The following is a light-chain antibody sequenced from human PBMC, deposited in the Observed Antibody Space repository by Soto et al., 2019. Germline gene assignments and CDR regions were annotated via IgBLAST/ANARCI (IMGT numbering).Light chain of an antibody. CDR3: QQYNDWPMYS. CDR2: GAS. J-gene: IGKJ2*01. CDR1: QSVYNK. Sequence: EIVMTQSPATLSVSPGEIATLSCRASQSVYNKFAWYQQRPGQAPRLLIYGASTRATGIPARFSGGGSGTEFSLTISSLQSEDFAVYYCQQYNDWPMYSFGQGTRLEIK. V-gene: IGKV3-15*01.